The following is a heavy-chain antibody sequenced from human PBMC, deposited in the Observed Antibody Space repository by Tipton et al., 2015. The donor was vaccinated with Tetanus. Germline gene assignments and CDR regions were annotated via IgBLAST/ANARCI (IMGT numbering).Heavy chain of an antibody. D-gene: IGHD2-2*01. CDR2: INPSGGST. CDR3: ARGPIVVVPAARGAFDY. CDR1: GYTFTSYY. V-gene: IGHV1-46*01. Sequence: QLVQSGAEVKKPGASVKVSCKASGYTFTSYYIHWVRQAPGQGLEWMGIINPSGGSTSYAQKFQGRVTMTRDTSTSTVYMELSSLRSEDTAVYYCARGPIVVVPAARGAFDYWGQGTLVTVSS. J-gene: IGHJ4*02.